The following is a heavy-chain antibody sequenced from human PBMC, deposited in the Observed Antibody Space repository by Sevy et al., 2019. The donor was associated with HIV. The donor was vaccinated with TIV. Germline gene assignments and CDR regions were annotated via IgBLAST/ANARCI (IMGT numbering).Heavy chain of an antibody. J-gene: IGHJ4*02. CDR2: IRSKANSYAT. D-gene: IGHD3-22*01. CDR3: IRLKGGRDSSGYQYFDY. CDR1: GFTFSGSA. V-gene: IGHV3-73*01. Sequence: GGSLRLSCAASGFTFSGSAMHWVRQASGKGLEWVGRIRSKANSYATAYAASVKGRFTISRDDSKNTAYLQMNSLKTEDTAVYYCIRLKGGRDSSGYQYFDYWGQGTLVTVSS.